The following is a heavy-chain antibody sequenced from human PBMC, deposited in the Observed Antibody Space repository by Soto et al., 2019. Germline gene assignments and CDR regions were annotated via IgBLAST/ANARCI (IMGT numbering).Heavy chain of an antibody. CDR2: IYYSGST. D-gene: IGHD4-17*01. V-gene: IGHV4-59*08. CDR1: GGSISSYY. CDR3: ARGAYGVAVLY. J-gene: IGHJ4*02. Sequence: SETLSLTCTVSGGSISSYYWSWIRQPPGKGLEWIGYIYYSGSTNYNPSLKSRLTISVDTSKNQFSLKLSSVTAADTAVYYCARGAYGVAVLYWGQGILVTVSS.